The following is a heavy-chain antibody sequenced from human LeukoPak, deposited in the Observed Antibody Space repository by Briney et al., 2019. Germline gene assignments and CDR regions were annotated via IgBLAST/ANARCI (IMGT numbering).Heavy chain of an antibody. D-gene: IGHD3-10*01. V-gene: IGHV4-39*07. J-gene: IGHJ4*02. CDR1: GGSISSSSYY. Sequence: SETLSLTCTVSGGSISSSSYYWGWIRQPPGKGLEWIGSIYYSGSTYYNPSLKSRVTISVDTSKNQFSLKLSSVTAADTAVYYCARDYGYFDYWGQGTLVTVSS. CDR3: ARDYGYFDY. CDR2: IYYSGST.